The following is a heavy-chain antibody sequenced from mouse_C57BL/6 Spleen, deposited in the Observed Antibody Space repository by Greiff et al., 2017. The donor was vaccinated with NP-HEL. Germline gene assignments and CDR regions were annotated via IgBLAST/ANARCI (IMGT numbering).Heavy chain of an antibody. V-gene: IGHV1-61*01. J-gene: IGHJ2*01. CDR1: GYTFTSYW. Sequence: QVQLQQPGAELVRPGSSVKLSCKASGYTFTSYWMDWVKQRPGQGLEWIGNIYPSDSETHYNQKFKDKATLTVDKSSSTAYMQLSSLTSEDSAVYYCARGNWAFDYRGQGTTLTVSS. D-gene: IGHD4-1*01. CDR3: ARGNWAFDY. CDR2: IYPSDSET.